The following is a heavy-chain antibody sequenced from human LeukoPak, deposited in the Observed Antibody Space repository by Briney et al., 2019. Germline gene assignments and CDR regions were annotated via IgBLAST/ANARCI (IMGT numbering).Heavy chain of an antibody. V-gene: IGHV4-4*07. CDR3: ARDQRGYSYGYLDY. CDR2: IYTSGST. CDR1: GGSISSYY. J-gene: IGHJ4*02. Sequence: PSETLSLTCTVSGGSISSYYWSWIRQPAGKGLEWIGRIYTSGSTNYNPSLKSRVTMSVDTSKNQFSLKLGSVTAADTAVYYCARDQRGYSYGYLDYWGQGTLVTVSS. D-gene: IGHD5-18*01.